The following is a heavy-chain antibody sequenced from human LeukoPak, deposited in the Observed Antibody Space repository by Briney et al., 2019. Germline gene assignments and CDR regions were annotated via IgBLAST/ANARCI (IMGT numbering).Heavy chain of an antibody. Sequence: PGGSLRLSRAVSGFTFSSYAMHWVRQAPGKGVAWVAVISYAESNKYYADSAKGRFTISRDNSKNTLYLQMNSLRAEDTAVYYCARESRGSYYFDYWGQGTLVTVSS. CDR3: ARESRGSYYFDY. V-gene: IGHV3-30-3*01. D-gene: IGHD1-26*01. CDR2: ISYAESNK. J-gene: IGHJ4*02. CDR1: GFTFSSYA.